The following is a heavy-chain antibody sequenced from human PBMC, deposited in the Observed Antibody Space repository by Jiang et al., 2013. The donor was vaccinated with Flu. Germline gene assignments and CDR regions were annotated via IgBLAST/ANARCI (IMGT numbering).Heavy chain of an antibody. CDR2: IYPGDSDT. Sequence: EVKKPGESLKISCKGSGYSFTSYWIGWVRQMPGKGLEWMGIIYPGDSDTRYSPSFQGQVTISADKSISTAYLQWSSLKASDTAMYYCARQRYDSSGYYSNWFDPWGQGTLVTVSS. J-gene: IGHJ5*02. CDR1: GYSFTSYW. V-gene: IGHV5-51*01. CDR3: ARQRYDSSGYYSNWFDP. D-gene: IGHD3-22*01.